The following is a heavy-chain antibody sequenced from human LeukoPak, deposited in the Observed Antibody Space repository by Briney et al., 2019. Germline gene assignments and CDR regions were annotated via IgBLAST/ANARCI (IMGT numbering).Heavy chain of an antibody. V-gene: IGHV1-8*01. J-gene: IGHJ3*01. CDR1: RYTFTSYN. Sequence: ASVKLSCKASRYTFTSYNINSVRQATGQGLEWMGWMNPNSGNTGYAQKFQGRVTMTRNTSISTAYMELSSLRSEDTAVYYCAKGSRPYDSPFDVWGQGTMVTVSS. CDR3: AKGSRPYDSPFDV. D-gene: IGHD3-22*01. CDR2: MNPNSGNT.